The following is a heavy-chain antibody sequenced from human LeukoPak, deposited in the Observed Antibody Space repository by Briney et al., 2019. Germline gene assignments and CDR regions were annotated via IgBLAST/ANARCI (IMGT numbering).Heavy chain of an antibody. CDR3: ARGSYYYDILTGLGAFDI. D-gene: IGHD3-9*01. J-gene: IGHJ3*02. Sequence: GASVKVSCKASGYTFTSYYMHWVRQAPGQGLEWMGWINPNSGGTNYAQKFQGRVTMTRDTSISTAYMELSRLRSDDTAVYYCARGSYYYDILTGLGAFDIWGQGTMVTVSS. CDR1: GYTFTSYY. CDR2: INPNSGGT. V-gene: IGHV1-2*02.